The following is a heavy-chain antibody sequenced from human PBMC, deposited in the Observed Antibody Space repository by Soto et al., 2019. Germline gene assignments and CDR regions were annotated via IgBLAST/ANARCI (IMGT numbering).Heavy chain of an antibody. CDR3: ARDDKAARDAFDI. V-gene: IGHV1-69*05. CDR2: IIPIFGNA. J-gene: IGHJ3*02. CDR1: GGTFSSYA. Sequence: SVKVSCKASGGTFSSYAISWVRQAPGQGLEWMGGIIPIFGNANYAQKFQGRVTITTDESTSTAYMELSSLRSEDTAVYYCARDDKAARDAFDIWGQGTLVTVSS. D-gene: IGHD6-6*01.